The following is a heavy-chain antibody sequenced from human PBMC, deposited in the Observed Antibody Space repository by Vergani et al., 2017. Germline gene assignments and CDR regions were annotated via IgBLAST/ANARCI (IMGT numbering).Heavy chain of an antibody. CDR2: IRPYTGHT. CDR3: ARVAPSNSEVTPTAFDV. D-gene: IGHD1-1*01. J-gene: IGHJ3*01. V-gene: IGHV1-18*01. CDR1: SHTFQTYG. Sequence: VSCKGSSHTFQTYGISWVRQAPGKGLEWMAWIRPYTGHTIYAQKFQDRVTMTADTSTNTASMELRSLRSDDTAVYFCARVAPSNSEVTPTAFDVWVQGTMVTVSS.